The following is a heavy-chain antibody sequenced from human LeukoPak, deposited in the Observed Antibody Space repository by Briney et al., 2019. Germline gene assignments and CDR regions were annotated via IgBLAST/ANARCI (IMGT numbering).Heavy chain of an antibody. J-gene: IGHJ5*02. D-gene: IGHD6-13*01. CDR1: GGSISSHY. CDR3: ARSPPPHSSSFYWFDP. Sequence: SETLSLTCAVSGGSISSHYWTWLRQPAGKGLEWIGRIHISGTNNYNPSLKSRATMSLDTSKNQASLKLSSVTAADTAMYYCARSPPPHSSSFYWFDPWGQGTLVTVSS. CDR2: IHISGTN. V-gene: IGHV4-4*07.